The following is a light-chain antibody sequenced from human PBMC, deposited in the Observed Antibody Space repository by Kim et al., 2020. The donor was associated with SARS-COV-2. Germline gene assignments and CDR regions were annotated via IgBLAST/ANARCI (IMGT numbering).Light chain of an antibody. CDR1: SGHSSSA. V-gene: IGLV4-69*01. CDR2: LNSDGSH. Sequence: QPVLTQSPSASASLGASVKLTCTLSSGHSSSAIAWHQQQPEKGPRYLMTLNSDGSHSKGDGIPDRFSGSSSGAERYLTISSLQSEDEADYYCQTWGTGIRVFGGGTKLTVL. CDR3: QTWGTGIRV. J-gene: IGLJ3*02.